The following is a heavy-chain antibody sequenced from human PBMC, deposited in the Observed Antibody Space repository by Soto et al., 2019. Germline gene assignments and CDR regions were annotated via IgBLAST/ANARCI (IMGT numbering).Heavy chain of an antibody. J-gene: IGHJ4*02. D-gene: IGHD6-13*01. V-gene: IGHV1-18*01. CDR2: ISAYNGNT. Sequence: QVQLGQSGAEVKKPGASVKVSFKASVYTFTGYGISWVRQAPGQGLEWMGWISAYNGNTNYAQKLQGRVTMTTDTSTSTAYMELRSLRADDTAVYYCARVLTAAGFDYWGQGTLVTVSS. CDR3: ARVLTAAGFDY. CDR1: VYTFTGYG.